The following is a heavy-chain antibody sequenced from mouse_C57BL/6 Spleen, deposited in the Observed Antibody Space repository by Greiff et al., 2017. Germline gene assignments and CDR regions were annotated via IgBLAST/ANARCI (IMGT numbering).Heavy chain of an antibody. Sequence: VQLKESGPELVKPGASVKIPCKASGYTFTDYNMDWVKQSHGKSLEWIGDINPNNGGTIYNQKFKGKATLTVDKSPSTAYLELRSLTSEDTAVYYCARGGYSSGSWFAYWGQGTLVTVAA. D-gene: IGHD1-1*01. CDR1: GYTFTDYN. V-gene: IGHV1-18*01. CDR3: ARGGYSSGSWFAY. CDR2: INPNNGGT. J-gene: IGHJ3*01.